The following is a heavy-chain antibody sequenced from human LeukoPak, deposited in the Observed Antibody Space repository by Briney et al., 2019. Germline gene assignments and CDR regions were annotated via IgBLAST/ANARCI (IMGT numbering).Heavy chain of an antibody. CDR3: ARLDSSGYSLFFDY. D-gene: IGHD3-22*01. J-gene: IGHJ4*02. CDR2: IYYSGST. Sequence: SETLSLTCTVSGGSISSSSYYWGWIRQPPGKGLEWIGSIYYSGSTYYNPSLKSRVTISVDTSKNQFSLKLSSATAADTAVYYCARLDSSGYSLFFDYWGQGTLVTVSS. CDR1: GGSISSSSYY. V-gene: IGHV4-39*01.